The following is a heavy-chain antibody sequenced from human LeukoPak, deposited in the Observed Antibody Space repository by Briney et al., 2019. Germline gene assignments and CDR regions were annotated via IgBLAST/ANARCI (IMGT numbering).Heavy chain of an antibody. CDR3: ARDDSNLNYYDFWSGYYQTYYYYGMDV. Sequence: ASVKVSCKASGYTFTSYGISWVRQAPGQGLEWMGWISAYNGNTNYAQKLQGRVTMTTDTSTSTACMELRSLRSDDTAVYYYARDDSNLNYYDFWSGYYQTYYYYGMDVWGQGTTVTVSS. CDR2: ISAYNGNT. CDR1: GYTFTSYG. J-gene: IGHJ6*02. D-gene: IGHD3-3*01. V-gene: IGHV1-18*01.